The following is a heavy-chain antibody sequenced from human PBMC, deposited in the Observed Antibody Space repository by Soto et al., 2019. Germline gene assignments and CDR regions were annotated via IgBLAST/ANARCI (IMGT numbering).Heavy chain of an antibody. CDR2: IYYSGST. V-gene: IGHV4-39*01. CDR1: GGSISSSSYY. Sequence: SETLSLTCTVSGGSISSSSYYWGWIRQPPGKGLEWIGSIYYSGSTYYNPSLKSRVTISVDTSKNQFSLKLSSVTAADTAVYYCARRVGRYWYFDLWGRGTLVTVSS. J-gene: IGHJ2*01. D-gene: IGHD3-10*01. CDR3: ARRVGRYWYFDL.